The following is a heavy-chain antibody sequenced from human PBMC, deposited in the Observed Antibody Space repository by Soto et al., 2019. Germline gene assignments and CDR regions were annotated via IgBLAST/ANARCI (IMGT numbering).Heavy chain of an antibody. CDR1: GGSISSGGYY. D-gene: IGHD4-4*01. Sequence: QVQLQESGPGLVKPSQTLSLTCTVSGGSISSGGYYWSWIRQHPGKGLVWIGYIYYSGSTSCNPSLHHRDTISVDTSKNHYSLKLSCVTAADTAVYYCARGVIHWGQGTLVTVSS. CDR3: ARGVIH. J-gene: IGHJ4*02. V-gene: IGHV4-31*03. CDR2: IYYSGST.